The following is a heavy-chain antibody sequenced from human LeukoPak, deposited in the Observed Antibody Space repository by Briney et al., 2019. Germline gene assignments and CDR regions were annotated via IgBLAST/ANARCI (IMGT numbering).Heavy chain of an antibody. Sequence: SETLSLTCAVYGGSFSGYYWSWIRQPPGKGLEWVGEINHSGSTNYNPSLKSRVTISVDTSKNQFSLKLSSVTAADTAVYYCARVRIRRNFDPWGQGTLVTVSS. V-gene: IGHV4-34*01. D-gene: IGHD2-21*01. J-gene: IGHJ5*02. CDR1: GGSFSGYY. CDR2: INHSGST. CDR3: ARVRIRRNFDP.